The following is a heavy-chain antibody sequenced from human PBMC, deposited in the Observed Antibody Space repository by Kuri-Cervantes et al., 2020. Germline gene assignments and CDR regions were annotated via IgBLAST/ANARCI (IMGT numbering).Heavy chain of an antibody. Sequence: GGSLRLSCAASGFTFSSYCMHWVRQAPGKGLEWVAVIWYDGSNKYYADSVKGRFTISKDNSKNTLYLQMNSLRAEDTAVYYCARERQGYGDYCGNWFDPWGQGTLVTVSS. CDR2: IWYDGSNK. J-gene: IGHJ5*02. D-gene: IGHD4-17*01. CDR1: GFTFSSYC. CDR3: ARERQGYGDYCGNWFDP. V-gene: IGHV3-33*01.